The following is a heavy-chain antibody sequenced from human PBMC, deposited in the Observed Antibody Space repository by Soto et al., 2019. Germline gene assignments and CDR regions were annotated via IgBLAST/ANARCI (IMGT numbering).Heavy chain of an antibody. Sequence: PSETLSLTCAVYGGSFSGYYWSWIRQPPGKGLEWIGEINHSGSTNYNPSLKSRVTISVDTSKNQFSLKLSSVTAADTAVYYCARGRGVGSATFDYWGQGTMVTVS. CDR1: GGSFSGYY. CDR2: INHSGST. D-gene: IGHD3-10*01. J-gene: IGHJ4*02. CDR3: ARGRGVGSATFDY. V-gene: IGHV4-34*01.